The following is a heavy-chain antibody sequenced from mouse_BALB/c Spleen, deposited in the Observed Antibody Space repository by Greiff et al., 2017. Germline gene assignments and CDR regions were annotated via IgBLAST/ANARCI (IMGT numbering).Heavy chain of an antibody. CDR2: IDPANGNT. CDR1: GFNIKDTY. D-gene: IGHD5-1*01. Sequence: VQLQQSGAELVKPGASVKLSCTASGFNIKDTYMHWVKQRPEQGLEWIGRIDPANGNTKYDPKFQGKATITADTSSNTAYLQLSSLTSEDTAVYYCARDPSVLHYFDYWGQGTTLTVSS. CDR3: ARDPSVLHYFDY. J-gene: IGHJ2*01. V-gene: IGHV14-3*02.